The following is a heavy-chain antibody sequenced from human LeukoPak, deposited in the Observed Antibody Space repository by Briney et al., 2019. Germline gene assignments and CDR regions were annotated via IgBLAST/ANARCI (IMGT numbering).Heavy chain of an antibody. Sequence: ASVKVSCKASAYTFTGYYMHWVRQAPGQGLEWMGWINPNSGGTNYAQKFQGRVTMTKDTSISTAYMELSRLRSDDTAVYYCARGPHCSSTSCYSEYFHHWGQGTLVTVSS. D-gene: IGHD2-2*01. CDR1: AYTFTGYY. CDR2: INPNSGGT. V-gene: IGHV1-2*02. J-gene: IGHJ1*01. CDR3: ARGPHCSSTSCYSEYFHH.